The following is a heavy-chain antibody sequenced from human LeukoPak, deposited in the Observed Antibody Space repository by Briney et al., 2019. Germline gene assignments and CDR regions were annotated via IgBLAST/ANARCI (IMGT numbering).Heavy chain of an antibody. CDR3: ARGSVPPYYYGMDV. Sequence: SETLSLTCTVSGGSISSSSYYWGWIRQPPGKGLEWIGSIYYSGSTYYNPSLKSRVTISVDTSKNQFSLKLSSVTAADTAVYYCARGSVPPYYYGMDVWGQGTTVTVSS. J-gene: IGHJ6*02. CDR2: IYYSGST. CDR1: GGSISSSSYY. V-gene: IGHV4-39*07.